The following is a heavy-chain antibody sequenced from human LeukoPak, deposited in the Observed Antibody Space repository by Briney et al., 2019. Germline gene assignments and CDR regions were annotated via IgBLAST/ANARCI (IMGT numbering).Heavy chain of an antibody. Sequence: GGSLRLSCAASGFTFSNYDMYWVRQAPGKGLEWVTFIDYDGTVKYYEGSVKGRFTISRDNSKHTVYLQMNSLRTEDTAIYYCARKFVDYWGQGTLVTVSS. J-gene: IGHJ4*02. CDR1: GFTFSNYD. V-gene: IGHV3-30*02. D-gene: IGHD2-21*01. CDR2: IDYDGTVK. CDR3: ARKFVDY.